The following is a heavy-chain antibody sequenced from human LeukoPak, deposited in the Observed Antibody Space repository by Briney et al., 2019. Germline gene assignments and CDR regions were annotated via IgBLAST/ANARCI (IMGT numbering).Heavy chain of an antibody. D-gene: IGHD6-19*01. CDR3: ARAIGWIVD. Sequence: SQTLSLTCAIFGDSVSSNSAAWNWIRQSPSRGLEWLGRTYCRSKWYNGYAVSVKSRITISADTSKNQFSLRLNSVTPEDTAVYYCARAIGWIVDWGQGTLVTVS. CDR2: TYCRSKWYN. J-gene: IGHJ1*01. CDR1: GDSVSSNSAA. V-gene: IGHV6-1*01.